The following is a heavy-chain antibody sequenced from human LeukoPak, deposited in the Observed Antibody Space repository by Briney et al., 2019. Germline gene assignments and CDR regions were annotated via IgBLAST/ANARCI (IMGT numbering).Heavy chain of an antibody. J-gene: IGHJ4*02. D-gene: IGHD2-15*01. CDR3: ARPQCSGGSCYFDY. Sequence: HPGGSLRLSCAASGNYWMHWVRQAPGKGLEWVAVISYDGSNRYYADSVKGRFTISRDNSKNTLYLQMNSLRAEDTAVYYCARPQCSGGSCYFDYWGQGTLVTVSS. V-gene: IGHV3-30-3*01. CDR1: GNYW. CDR2: ISYDGSNR.